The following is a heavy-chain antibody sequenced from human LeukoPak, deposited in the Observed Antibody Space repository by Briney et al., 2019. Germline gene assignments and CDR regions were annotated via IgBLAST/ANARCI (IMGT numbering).Heavy chain of an antibody. CDR3: AGPRVVAAPGALDI. D-gene: IGHD2-15*01. V-gene: IGHV1-69*04. J-gene: IGHJ3*02. CDR2: IIPILGIA. Sequence: ASVKVSCKASGGTFSSYAISWVRQAPGQGLEWMGRIIPILGIANYAQKFQGRVTITADKFTSTAYMELSSLRSEDTAVYYCAGPRVVAAPGALDIWGQGTMVTVSS. CDR1: GGTFSSYA.